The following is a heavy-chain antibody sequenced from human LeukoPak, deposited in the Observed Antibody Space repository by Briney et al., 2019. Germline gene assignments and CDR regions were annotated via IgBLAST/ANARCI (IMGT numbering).Heavy chain of an antibody. J-gene: IGHJ4*02. CDR2: ISAYSGNT. D-gene: IGHD6-13*01. CDR3: ARDHCSSWSDEYYFDY. Sequence: ASVKVSCKASGYTFTSYGISWVRDAPGQGLEWMGWISAYSGNTNYAQKLQGRVTMTTDTSTSTAYMELRSLRSDDTAVYYCARDHCSSWSDEYYFDYWGQGTLVTVSS. V-gene: IGHV1-18*01. CDR1: GYTFTSYG.